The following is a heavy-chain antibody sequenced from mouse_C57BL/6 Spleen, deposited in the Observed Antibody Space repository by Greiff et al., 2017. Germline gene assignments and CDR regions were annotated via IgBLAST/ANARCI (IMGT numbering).Heavy chain of an antibody. CDR1: GYTFTDYE. CDR3: TRRPGSSYYWYFDV. J-gene: IGHJ1*03. CDR2: IDPETGGT. Sequence: VKLMESGAELVRPGASVTLSCKASGYTFTDYEMHWVKQTPVHGLEWIGAIDPETGGTAYNQKFKGKAILTADKSSSTAYMELRSLTSEDSAVYYCTRRPGSSYYWYFDVWGTGTTVTVSS. D-gene: IGHD1-1*01. V-gene: IGHV1-15*01.